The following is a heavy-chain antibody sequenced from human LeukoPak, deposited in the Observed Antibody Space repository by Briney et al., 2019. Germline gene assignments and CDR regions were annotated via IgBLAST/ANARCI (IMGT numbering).Heavy chain of an antibody. CDR1: GCTFTSYG. J-gene: IGHJ6*03. CDR2: ISAYNGNT. D-gene: IGHD5-12*01. Sequence: ASVKVSCKASGCTFTSYGISWVRQAPGQGLEWMGWISAYNGNTNYAQKLQGRVTMTTDTSTSTAYMELRSLRSDDTAVYYCARDGGYSGYDVKFLRYYYYYYMDVWGKGTTVTVSS. CDR3: ARDGGYSGYDVKFLRYYYYYYMDV. V-gene: IGHV1-18*01.